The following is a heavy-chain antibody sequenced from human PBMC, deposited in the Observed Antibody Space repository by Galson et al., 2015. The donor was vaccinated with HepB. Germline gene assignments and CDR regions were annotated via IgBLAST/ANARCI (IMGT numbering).Heavy chain of an antibody. V-gene: IGHV3-33*01. D-gene: IGHD5/OR15-5a*01. CDR3: ARDLLIASRMGYYGMDV. J-gene: IGHJ6*02. CDR1: GFKFSTYA. Sequence: SLRLSCAASGFKFSTYAMHWVRQAPGKGLEWVAIIWSDISKTYYADSVKGRFTISRDNSKNTLYLQMNSLRVEDTAVYFCARDLLIASRMGYYGMDVWGQGTTVAVSS. CDR2: IWSDISKT.